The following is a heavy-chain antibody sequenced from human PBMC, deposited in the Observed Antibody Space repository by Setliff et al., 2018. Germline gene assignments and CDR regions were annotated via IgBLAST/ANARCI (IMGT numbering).Heavy chain of an antibody. Sequence: KTSETLSLTCNVSGVSISSYYWSWIRQPPGKGLESIGYIQKSGSTNYNPSLMSRVRISVDTSKNQFSPKFRSVTAADTAVYYCARLSWNGLRYYGLDVLGQGTTVTVSS. CDR1: GVSISSYY. V-gene: IGHV4-59*01. CDR3: ARLSWNGLRYYGLDV. CDR2: IQKSGST. D-gene: IGHD3-3*01. J-gene: IGHJ6*02.